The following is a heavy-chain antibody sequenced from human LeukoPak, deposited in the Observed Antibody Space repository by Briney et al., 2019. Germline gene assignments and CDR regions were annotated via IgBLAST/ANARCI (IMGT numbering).Heavy chain of an antibody. J-gene: IGHJ4*02. CDR3: ARAPTYSSSWYYFDY. D-gene: IGHD6-13*01. Sequence: SETLSLTCTVSGGSISSYYWSWIRQPPGKGLGWIGYIYTSGSTNYNPSLKSRVTISVDTSKNQFSLKLSSVTAADTAVYYCARAPTYSSSWYYFDYWGQGTLVTVSS. V-gene: IGHV4-4*09. CDR1: GGSISSYY. CDR2: IYTSGST.